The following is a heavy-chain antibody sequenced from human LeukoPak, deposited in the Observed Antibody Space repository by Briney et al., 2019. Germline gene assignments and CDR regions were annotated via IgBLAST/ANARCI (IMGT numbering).Heavy chain of an antibody. CDR2: IYTSEST. J-gene: IGHJ5*02. D-gene: IGHD6-19*01. CDR1: GGSISNYY. V-gene: IGHV4-4*07. Sequence: SETLSLTCTVSGGSISNYYWSWIRQPAGKGLEWIGRIYTSESTNYNPSLKSRVTMPLDTSKSQFSLKLSSVTAADTAVYYCASQINQYSSGWYGHKFDSGYNWFDPWGQGTLVTVSS. CDR3: ASQINQYSSGWYGHKFDSGYNWFDP.